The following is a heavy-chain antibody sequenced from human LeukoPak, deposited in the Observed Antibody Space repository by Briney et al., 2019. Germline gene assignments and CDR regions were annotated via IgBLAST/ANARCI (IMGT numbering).Heavy chain of an antibody. CDR1: GGSISSGGYY. V-gene: IGHV4-31*03. CDR2: IYFSGST. Sequence: PSETLSLTCTVSGGSISSGGYYWTWIRQHPGKGLEWIGYIYFSGSTYYNPSLESRVTISADTSKNQFSLKLSSVTAADTAVYYCARAVFAFDIWGQGTMVAVSP. CDR3: ARAVFAFDI. J-gene: IGHJ3*02. D-gene: IGHD3-16*01.